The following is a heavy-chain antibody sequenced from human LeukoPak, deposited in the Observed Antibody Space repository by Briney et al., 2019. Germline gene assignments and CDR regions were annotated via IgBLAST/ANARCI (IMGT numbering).Heavy chain of an antibody. D-gene: IGHD5-24*01. CDR3: ARNVEMATINGFYYFDY. Sequence: ASVKVSCKASGYTFTSYYMHWVRQAPGQGLEWMGIINPSGGRTSYAQKFKGRVTMTRDTSTSTVYMELSSLRSEDTAVYYCARNVEMATINGFYYFDYWGQGTLVTVSS. CDR1: GYTFTSYY. V-gene: IGHV1-46*01. J-gene: IGHJ4*02. CDR2: INPSGGRT.